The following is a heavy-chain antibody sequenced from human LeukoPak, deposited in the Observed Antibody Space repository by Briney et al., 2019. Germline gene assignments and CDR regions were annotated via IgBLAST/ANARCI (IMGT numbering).Heavy chain of an antibody. V-gene: IGHV4-61*02. CDR3: ARVPGYSSGWYDY. Sequence: SETLSLTCTVSGGSISSGSYYWSWIRQPAGKGLEWIGRIYTSGSTDYSPSLKSRVTISVDTSKNQFSLKLSSVTAADTAVYYCARVPGYSSGWYDYWGQGTLVTVSS. D-gene: IGHD6-19*01. J-gene: IGHJ4*02. CDR2: IYTSGST. CDR1: GGSISSGSYY.